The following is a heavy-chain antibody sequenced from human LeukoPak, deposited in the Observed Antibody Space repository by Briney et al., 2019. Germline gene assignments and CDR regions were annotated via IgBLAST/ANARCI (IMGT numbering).Heavy chain of an antibody. J-gene: IGHJ5*02. V-gene: IGHV3-53*01. D-gene: IGHD5-12*01. CDR2: IYTGGST. CDR1: GFTVSSNY. Sequence: GGSLRLSCAASGFTVSSNYMSWVRQAPGKGLEWVSLIYTGGSTYYADSVKGRFTISRDNSKNTLYLQMNSLRAEDTAVYYCARDPYSAGWYDHWGQGTLVTVSS. CDR3: ARDPYSAGWYDH.